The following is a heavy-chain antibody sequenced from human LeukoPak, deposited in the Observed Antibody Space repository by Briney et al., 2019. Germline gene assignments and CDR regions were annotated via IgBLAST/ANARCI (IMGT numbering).Heavy chain of an antibody. CDR3: ARLPDAIRSY. CDR1: GGSISTSNYY. J-gene: IGHJ4*02. D-gene: IGHD2-21*01. Sequence: PSETLSLTCTVSGGSISTSNYYWGWIRQPPGKGLEWIGNIFYSGSTYYSPSLRSRVTISLDTSRNQFSLKLNSVTAADTAVYYCARLPDAIRSYWGQGTLVTVFS. CDR2: IFYSGST. V-gene: IGHV4-39*07.